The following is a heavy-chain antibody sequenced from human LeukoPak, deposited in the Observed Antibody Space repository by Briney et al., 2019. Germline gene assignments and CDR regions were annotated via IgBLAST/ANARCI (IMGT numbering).Heavy chain of an antibody. D-gene: IGHD2-15*01. V-gene: IGHV1-18*01. CDR1: GYTFTRYG. CDR2: ISASNGDT. CDR3: ARDFFHGHCAGLSCFLLDY. Sequence: GASVKVSCKASGYTFTRYGISWVRQAPGQGLEWMGWISASNGDTNSAQKFQDRVTMTTDTSTSTAYMELRSLRSDDTAVYYCARDFFHGHCAGLSCFLLDYWGQGSLVTVSS. J-gene: IGHJ4*02.